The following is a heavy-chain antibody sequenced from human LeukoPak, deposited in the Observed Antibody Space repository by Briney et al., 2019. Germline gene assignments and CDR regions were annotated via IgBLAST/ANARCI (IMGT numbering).Heavy chain of an antibody. CDR3: ARNYDSSGYYYGYYVPPFDY. V-gene: IGHV4-59*08. Sequence: SETLSLTCTVSGGSISSYYWSWIRQPPGKGLEWIGYIYYSGSTNYNPSLKSRVTISVDTSKNQFSLKLSSVTAADTAVYYCARNYDSSGYYYGYYVPPFDYWGQGTLVTVSS. D-gene: IGHD3-22*01. J-gene: IGHJ4*02. CDR1: GGSISSYY. CDR2: IYYSGST.